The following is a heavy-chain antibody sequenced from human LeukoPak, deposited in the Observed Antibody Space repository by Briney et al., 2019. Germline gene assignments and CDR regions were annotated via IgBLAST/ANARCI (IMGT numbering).Heavy chain of an antibody. V-gene: IGHV3-9*01. Sequence: GRSLRLSCAASGFTFDDYAMHWVRQAPGKGLEWVSGISWNSGSIGYADSVKGRFTISRDNAKNSLYLQMNSLRAEATALYYCAKDADYYGMDVWGQGTTVTVSS. CDR3: AKDADYYGMDV. CDR1: GFTFDDYA. J-gene: IGHJ6*02. CDR2: ISWNSGSI.